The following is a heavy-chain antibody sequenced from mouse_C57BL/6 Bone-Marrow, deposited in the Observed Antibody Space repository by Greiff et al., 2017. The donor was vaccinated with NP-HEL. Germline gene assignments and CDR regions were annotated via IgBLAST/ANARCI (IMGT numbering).Heavy chain of an antibody. CDR2: ISSGGSYT. D-gene: IGHD2-4*01. CDR3: ARVYYDYDGDY. V-gene: IGHV5-6*01. CDR1: GFTFSSYG. Sequence: EVKLQESGGDLVKPGGSLKLSCAASGFTFSSYGMSWVRQTPDKRLEWVATISSGGSYTYYPDSVKGRFTISRDNAKNTLYLQMSSLKSEDTAMYYCARVYYDYDGDYWGQGTTLTVSS. J-gene: IGHJ2*01.